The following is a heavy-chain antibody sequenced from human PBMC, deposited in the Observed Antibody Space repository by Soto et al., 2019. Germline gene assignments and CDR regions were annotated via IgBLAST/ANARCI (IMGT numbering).Heavy chain of an antibody. CDR2: IIAIFGTA. CDR3: ARGKQLARYGMDV. J-gene: IGHJ6*02. CDR1: GGTFSSYA. Sequence: ASVKVSCKASGGTFSSYAISWVRQAPGQGLEWMGGIIAIFGTANYAQKFQGRVTITADESTSTAYMELSSLRSEDTAVYFCARGKQLARYGMDVWGQGTTVTVSS. V-gene: IGHV1-69*13. D-gene: IGHD6-13*01.